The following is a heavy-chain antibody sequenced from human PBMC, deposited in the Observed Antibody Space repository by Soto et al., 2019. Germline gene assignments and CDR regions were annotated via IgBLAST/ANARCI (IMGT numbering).Heavy chain of an antibody. CDR1: GGTFSSYA. D-gene: IGHD3-3*01. CDR3: ARGKGSRRTYYDFWSGYWFDP. V-gene: IGHV1-69*13. J-gene: IGHJ5*02. Sequence: SVKVSCKASGGTFSSYAISWVRQAPGQGLEWMGGIIPIFGTANYAQKFQGRVTITADESTSTAYMELSSLRSEDTAVYYCARGKGSRRTYYDFWSGYWFDPWGQRTLVTVYS. CDR2: IIPIFGTA.